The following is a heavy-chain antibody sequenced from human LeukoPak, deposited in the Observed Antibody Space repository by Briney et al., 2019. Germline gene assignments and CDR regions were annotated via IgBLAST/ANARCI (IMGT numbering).Heavy chain of an antibody. CDR2: INPNSGGT. Sequence: GASVKVSCKASGYTFTGYYMHWVRQAPGQGLEWMGWINPNSGGTNYAQKFQGRVTMTRDTSISTAYMELSRLRSDDTAAYYCARDLGESSSWYHADYYYYMDVWAKGPRSPSP. CDR1: GYTFTGYY. D-gene: IGHD6-13*01. CDR3: ARDLGESSSWYHADYYYYMDV. J-gene: IGHJ6*03. V-gene: IGHV1-2*02.